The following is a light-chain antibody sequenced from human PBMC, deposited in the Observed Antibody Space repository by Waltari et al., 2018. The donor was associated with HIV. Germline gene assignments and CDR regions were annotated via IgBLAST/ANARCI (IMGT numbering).Light chain of an antibody. CDR3: QQYEKLPLT. Sequence: DIQMTQSPSSLSASVGDRVTITCQASQDINKYLNWYQQRLGKAPKLLIYDASNLQTGVPSRFSGAGSGTDVSFNISSLQPEDFATYYCQQYEKLPLTFGEGTRVEIK. J-gene: IGKJ4*01. CDR1: QDINKY. CDR2: DAS. V-gene: IGKV1-33*01.